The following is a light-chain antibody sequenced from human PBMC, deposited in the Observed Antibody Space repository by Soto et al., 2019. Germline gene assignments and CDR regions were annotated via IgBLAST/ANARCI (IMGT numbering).Light chain of an antibody. CDR2: DAS. V-gene: IGKV3-11*01. J-gene: IGKJ3*01. Sequence: EIVLTQSPATLSLSPGERATLSCRASQSISSILAWYQQKPGQPPRLLIYDASNRATGIPGRFSGSGSGTDFPLTISSLEPEDFAVYYCQQRGNWPPTFGHGTKVNIK. CDR1: QSISSI. CDR3: QQRGNWPPT.